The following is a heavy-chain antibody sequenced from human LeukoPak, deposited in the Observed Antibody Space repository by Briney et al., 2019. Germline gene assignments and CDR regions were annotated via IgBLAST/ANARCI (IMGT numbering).Heavy chain of an antibody. CDR1: GFTFSSYA. V-gene: IGHV3-30*07. CDR3: AKTMGAIDHDY. CDR2: MSYDGSNE. D-gene: IGHD1-26*01. Sequence: QPGGSLRLSCAASGFTFSSYAMHWVRQAPGKGLEWAAVMSYDGSNEYYADSVKGRFTISRDNSKNTLYLQMNSLRAEDTAVYYCAKTMGAIDHDYWGQGTLVTVSS. J-gene: IGHJ4*02.